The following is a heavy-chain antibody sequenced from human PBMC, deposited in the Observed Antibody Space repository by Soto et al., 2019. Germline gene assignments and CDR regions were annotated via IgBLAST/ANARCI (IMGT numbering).Heavy chain of an antibody. D-gene: IGHD6-13*01. Sequence: QVQLVESGGGVVQPGRSLRLSCAASGFTFSSYGMHWVRQAPGKGLEWVADIWYDGSNKYYADSVKGRFTISRDNSKNTLYLQMNSLRAEDTAVYYCAKDIAAAGTPGFDYWGQGTLVTVSS. J-gene: IGHJ4*02. CDR1: GFTFSSYG. CDR2: IWYDGSNK. CDR3: AKDIAAAGTPGFDY. V-gene: IGHV3-33*06.